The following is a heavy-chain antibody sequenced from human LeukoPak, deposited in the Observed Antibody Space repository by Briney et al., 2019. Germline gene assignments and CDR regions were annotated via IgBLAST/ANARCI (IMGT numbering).Heavy chain of an antibody. CDR1: GYTFAEHG. CDR3: ARGHCSGGTCYLVENWFDP. D-gene: IGHD2-15*01. CDR2: INPDNGNT. V-gene: IGHV1-18*01. Sequence: GASVKVSCKASGYTFAEHGIGWVRQAPGQGLEWLGWINPDNGNTNYAQKLQGRVTMTRDTSISTAYMELTNLRSDDTAVYYCARGHCSGGTCYLVENWFDPWGQGTLVTVSS. J-gene: IGHJ5*02.